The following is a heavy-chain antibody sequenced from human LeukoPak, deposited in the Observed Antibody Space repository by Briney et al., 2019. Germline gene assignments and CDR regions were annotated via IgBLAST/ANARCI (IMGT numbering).Heavy chain of an antibody. CDR3: AREGATAGYYYYMDV. V-gene: IGHV3-30*14. CDR2: ISYDGSNK. CDR1: GFTFSSYA. D-gene: IGHD5-12*01. J-gene: IGHJ6*03. Sequence: SGGSLRLSCAASGFTFSSYAMHWVRQAPGKGLEWVAVISYDGSNKYYADSVKGRFTISRDNSKNTLYLQMNSLRAEDTAVYYCAREGATAGYYYYMDVWGKGTTVTISS.